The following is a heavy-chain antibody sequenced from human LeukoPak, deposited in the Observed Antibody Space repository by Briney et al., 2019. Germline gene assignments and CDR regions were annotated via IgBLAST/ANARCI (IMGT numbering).Heavy chain of an antibody. D-gene: IGHD3-10*01. CDR3: ARARTSNTYYYGSGSYFDY. CDR1: GGSISSYY. Sequence: SETLSLTCTVSGGSISSYYWSWIRQPPGKGLEWIGYIYYSGSTNYNPSLKSRVTISVHTSKNQFSLKLSSVTAADTAVYYCARARTSNTYYYGSGSYFDYWGQGTLVTVSS. CDR2: IYYSGST. J-gene: IGHJ4*02. V-gene: IGHV4-59*01.